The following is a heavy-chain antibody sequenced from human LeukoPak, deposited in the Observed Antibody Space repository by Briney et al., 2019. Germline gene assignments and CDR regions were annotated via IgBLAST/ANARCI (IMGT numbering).Heavy chain of an antibody. V-gene: IGHV3-7*01. CDR1: GFTFISYW. J-gene: IGHJ4*02. CDR2: IKQDGSEK. CDR3: ARVRRPYYFDY. Sequence: GGSLRLSCGASGFTFISYWMSWVRQAPGKGLEWVANIKQDGSEKYYVDSVKGRFTISRDNAQNSLYLQMDSLRAEDTAVYYCARVRRPYYFDYWGQGTLVNVSS.